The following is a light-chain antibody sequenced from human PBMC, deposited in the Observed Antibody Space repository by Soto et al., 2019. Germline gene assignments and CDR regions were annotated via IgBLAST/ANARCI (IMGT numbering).Light chain of an antibody. CDR1: QSVSSS. CDR3: QKRRNWPLS. CDR2: DAS. Sequence: EIVLTQSPATLSLSPGERATLSCRASQSVSSSLLWNQQKPDQAPRLLIYDASSRATGIPARFSGRGSGTDFPLTRSCLGPGDFAIFYCQKRRNWPLSFGPGTTADIK. J-gene: IGKJ3*01. V-gene: IGKV3-11*01.